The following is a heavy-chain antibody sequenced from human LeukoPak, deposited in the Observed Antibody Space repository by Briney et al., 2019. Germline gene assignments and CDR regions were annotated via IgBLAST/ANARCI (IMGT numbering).Heavy chain of an antibody. D-gene: IGHD3-3*01. CDR3: AKDKGDFWSGHHY. J-gene: IGHJ4*02. CDR2: ISASGGST. V-gene: IGHV3-23*01. CDR1: GITFSGFG. Sequence: GGSLRLSCAASGITFSGFGMSWVRQAPGKGLEWVSGISASGGSTYYADSVKGRFTISRDNSKNTLYLQMSSLRAEDTAVYYCAKDKGDFWSGHHYWGQGTLVTVSS.